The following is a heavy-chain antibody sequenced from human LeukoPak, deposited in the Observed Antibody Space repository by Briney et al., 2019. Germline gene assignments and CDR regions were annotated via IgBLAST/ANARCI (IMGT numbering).Heavy chain of an antibody. CDR1: GFTFSSYG. V-gene: IGHV3-30*18. J-gene: IGHJ3*02. CDR2: ISYDGIDK. D-gene: IGHD4/OR15-4a*01. CDR3: AKMYGGNQDAFDI. Sequence: PGGSLRLSCAASGFTFSSYGMLWVRQAPGKGLEWVSLISYDGIDKYYADSVKGRFTISRDNSKNTLFLQMNSLRAEDTAVYYCAKMYGGNQDAFDIWGQGRMVGVSS.